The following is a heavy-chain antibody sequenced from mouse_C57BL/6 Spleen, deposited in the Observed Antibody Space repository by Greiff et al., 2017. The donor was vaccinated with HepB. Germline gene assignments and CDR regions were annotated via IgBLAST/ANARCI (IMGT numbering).Heavy chain of an antibody. CDR1: GYTFTDYY. Sequence: EVQLQQSGPVLVKPGASVKMSCKASGYTFTDYYMNWVKQSHGKSLEWIGVINPYNGGTSYNQKFKGKATLTVDKSSSTAYMELNSLTSEDSAVYYCAPPDLLLRPGRGWFAYWGQGTLVTVSA. D-gene: IGHD1-1*01. J-gene: IGHJ3*01. V-gene: IGHV1-19*01. CDR3: APPDLLLRPGRGWFAY. CDR2: INPYNGGT.